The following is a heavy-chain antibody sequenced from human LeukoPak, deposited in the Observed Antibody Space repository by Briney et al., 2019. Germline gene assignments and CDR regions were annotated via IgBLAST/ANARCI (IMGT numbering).Heavy chain of an antibody. CDR1: GGSISSYY. CDR2: IYASGST. CDR3: ARMYSNKWPVD. Sequence: SETLSLTCTVSGGSISSYYWNWIRQPAGKGLEWIGRIYASGSTNYNPSLKSRVTMSVDTSKNQFSLKLSSVTAADTAIYFCARMYSNKWPVDWGQGTLVTVSS. J-gene: IGHJ4*02. D-gene: IGHD2/OR15-2a*01. V-gene: IGHV4-4*07.